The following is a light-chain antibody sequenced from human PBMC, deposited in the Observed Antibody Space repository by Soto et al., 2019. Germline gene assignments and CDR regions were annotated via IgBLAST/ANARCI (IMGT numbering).Light chain of an antibody. CDR3: ASYAGTRLFV. J-gene: IGLJ1*01. Sequence: QSALTQPPSASGSPGQSLTISCTGTGSDVGFYNFVSWYQQRPGKAPKLVIYEVTKRPSGVPDRFSGSKSGSTASLTVSGLQADDEADYYCASYAGTRLFVFGSGTKVTVL. V-gene: IGLV2-8*01. CDR2: EVT. CDR1: GSDVGFYNF.